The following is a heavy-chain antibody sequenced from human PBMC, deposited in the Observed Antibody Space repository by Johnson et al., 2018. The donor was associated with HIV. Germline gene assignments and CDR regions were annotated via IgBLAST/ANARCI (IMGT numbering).Heavy chain of an antibody. D-gene: IGHD3-16*02. Sequence: QVQLVESGGGVVQPGRSLRLSCAASGFTFSSYAMHWVRQAPGKGLEWVAVISYDGSNKYYADSVKGRFTISRDNSKNTLYLQMNSLRAEDTAVYYCARGRVITFGGGIGRGAFDSWGQGTMVTVSS. V-gene: IGHV3-30*04. CDR3: ARGRVITFGGGIGRGAFDS. J-gene: IGHJ3*02. CDR2: ISYDGSNK. CDR1: GFTFSSYA.